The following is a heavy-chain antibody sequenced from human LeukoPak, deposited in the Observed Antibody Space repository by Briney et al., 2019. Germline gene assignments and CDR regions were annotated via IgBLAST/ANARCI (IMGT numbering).Heavy chain of an antibody. CDR3: AAKYYYDSSGWFDP. CDR2: INHSGST. Sequence: KPSETLSLTCAVYGGSFSGYYWSWIRQPPGKGLEWIGEINHSGSTNYNPSLKSRVTISVDTSKNQFSLKLSSVTAADTAVYYCAAKYYYDSSGWFDPWGQGTLVTVSS. CDR1: GGSFSGYY. D-gene: IGHD3-22*01. V-gene: IGHV4-34*01. J-gene: IGHJ5*02.